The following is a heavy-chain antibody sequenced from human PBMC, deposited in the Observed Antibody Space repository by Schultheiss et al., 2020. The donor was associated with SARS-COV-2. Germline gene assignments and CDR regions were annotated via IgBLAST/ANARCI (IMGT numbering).Heavy chain of an antibody. Sequence: SETLSLTCTVSGGSISSYYWSWIRQPAGKGLEWIGRIYTSGSTNYNPSLQSRLTMSIDTSKNQFSLKLSSVTAADTAVYYCARESFDYGDLDSWGQGTLVTVSS. CDR3: ARESFDYGDLDS. D-gene: IGHD4-17*01. CDR1: GGSISSYY. V-gene: IGHV4-4*07. J-gene: IGHJ4*02. CDR2: IYTSGST.